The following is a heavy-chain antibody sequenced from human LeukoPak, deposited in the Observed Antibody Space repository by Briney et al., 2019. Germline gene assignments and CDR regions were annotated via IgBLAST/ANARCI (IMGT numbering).Heavy chain of an antibody. D-gene: IGHD3-22*01. CDR1: GFTFSIYG. CDR3: AKYSHDSSGSYDY. J-gene: IGHJ4*02. V-gene: IGHV3-23*01. CDR2: ISGSDGST. Sequence: GGTLRLSCAASGFTFSIYGMSWVRQAPGKGLEWVSAISGSDGSTYYADSVKGRFTISRDNSKNTLYLQMKSLRAEDTAIYYCAKYSHDSSGSYDYWGQGTLVTVSS.